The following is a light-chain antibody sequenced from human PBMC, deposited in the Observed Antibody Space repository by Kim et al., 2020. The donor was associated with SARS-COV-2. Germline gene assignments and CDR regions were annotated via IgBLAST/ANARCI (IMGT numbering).Light chain of an antibody. V-gene: IGKV2-28*01. J-gene: IGKJ2*01. CDR3: MQALHTPYT. CDR1: QSLLHSNGYNL. Sequence: EIVMTQSPLSLPVTPGEPASISCRSSQSLLHSNGYNLLDWYLQKLGQSPQLLIYLGSNRASGVPDRFSGSGSGTYFTLKISRVEAEDIGVYYCMQALHTPYTFGQGTKLEI. CDR2: LGS.